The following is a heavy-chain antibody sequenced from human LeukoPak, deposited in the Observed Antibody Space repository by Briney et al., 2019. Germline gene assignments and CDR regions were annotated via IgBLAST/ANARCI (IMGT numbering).Heavy chain of an antibody. Sequence: GGSLRLSCAASGFTFSSYAMNWVRQAPGKGLEWVSAIVGSGGSTYYADSVKGRFTISRDNSKNTLYLQMNSLRAEDTAVYYCAKPTATYDFRPQGFDYWGQGTLVTVSS. J-gene: IGHJ4*02. V-gene: IGHV3-23*01. CDR2: IVGSGGST. CDR1: GFTFSSYA. D-gene: IGHD3-3*01. CDR3: AKPTATYDFRPQGFDY.